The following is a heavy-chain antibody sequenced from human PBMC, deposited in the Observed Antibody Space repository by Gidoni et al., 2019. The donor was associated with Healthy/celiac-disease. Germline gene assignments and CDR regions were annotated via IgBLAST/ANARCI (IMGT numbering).Heavy chain of an antibody. Sequence: DVQLLEFGRGLVQPGGSLRLCCAASGCTFSSYPMSSVRQAPGKGLEWFSAISGSGGSTYYADSGKGRFTISRDNSKNTLYLQMNSLRAEDTDVYYCAKARSGGSCCRPLDYWGQGTLVTVSS. V-gene: IGHV3-23*01. CDR3: AKARSGGSCCRPLDY. CDR1: GCTFSSYP. D-gene: IGHD2-15*01. J-gene: IGHJ4*02. CDR2: ISGSGGST.